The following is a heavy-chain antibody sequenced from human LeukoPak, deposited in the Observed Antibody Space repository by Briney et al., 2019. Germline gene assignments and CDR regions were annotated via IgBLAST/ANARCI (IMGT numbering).Heavy chain of an antibody. Sequence: GGSLRLSCVASGFIVSNNYMSWVRQAPGKGLEWVSVIYSGGSTYYADSVKGRFTISRDNSKNTLYLQMNSLRAEDTAVYYCARDFDYWGQGTLVTVSS. V-gene: IGHV3-53*01. J-gene: IGHJ4*02. CDR2: IYSGGST. CDR1: GFIVSNNY. CDR3: ARDFDY.